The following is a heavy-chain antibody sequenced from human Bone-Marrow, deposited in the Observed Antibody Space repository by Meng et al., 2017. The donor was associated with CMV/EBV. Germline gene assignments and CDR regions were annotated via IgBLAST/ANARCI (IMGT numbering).Heavy chain of an antibody. D-gene: IGHD3-22*01. CDR2: INHSGST. CDR1: GGSISSSSYY. Sequence: SETLSLTCTVSGGSISSSSYYWGWIRQPPGKGLEWIGEINHSGSTNYNPSLKSRVTISVDTSKNQLSLKLSSVTAADTAVYYCARAGYYYDSSGYNYRRSYDFDYWGQGTLVTVSS. V-gene: IGHV4-39*07. J-gene: IGHJ4*02. CDR3: ARAGYYYDSSGYNYRRSYDFDY.